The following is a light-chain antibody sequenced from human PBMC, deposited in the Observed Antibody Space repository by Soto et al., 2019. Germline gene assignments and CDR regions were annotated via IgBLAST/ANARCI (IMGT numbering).Light chain of an antibody. CDR3: RSYTSSSTLGGYV. V-gene: IGLV2-14*01. CDR2: DVS. Sequence: QSALTQPASVSGSPGQSITISCTGTSSDVGGYNYVSWYQQHPGKAPKLMIYDVSNRPSGVSNRFSGSKSGNTASLTISWLQAEDEADYYCRSYTSSSTLGGYVFGTGTKLTVL. J-gene: IGLJ1*01. CDR1: SSDVGGYNY.